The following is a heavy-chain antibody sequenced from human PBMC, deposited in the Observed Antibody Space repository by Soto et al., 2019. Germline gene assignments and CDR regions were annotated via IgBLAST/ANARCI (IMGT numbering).Heavy chain of an antibody. CDR2: IYYSGST. V-gene: IGHV4-61*08. Sequence: SETLSLICTVSGGSISSGDYYSRWIRQPPGKGLEWIGYIYYSGSTNYNPSLKSRVTISVDTSKNQFSLKLSSVTAADTAVYYCARGVGYSYGRTYYYYGMDVWGQGTTVTVS. D-gene: IGHD5-18*01. CDR1: GGSISSGDYY. CDR3: ARGVGYSYGRTYYYYGMDV. J-gene: IGHJ6*02.